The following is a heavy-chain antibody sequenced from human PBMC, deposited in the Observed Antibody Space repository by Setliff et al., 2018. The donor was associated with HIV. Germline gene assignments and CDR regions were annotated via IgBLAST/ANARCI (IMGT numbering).Heavy chain of an antibody. CDR3: ARGAVDDDYFEY. CDR1: GYTFTGHY. Sequence: GASVKVSCKASGYTFTGHYIHWVRQAPGQGLEWMGWSNPNSGATHYAQKFQGRVTMTRDTSIFTAYMELSRLRSDDTAVYYCARGAVDDDYFEYWGQGTLVTVSS. J-gene: IGHJ4*02. CDR2: SNPNSGAT. D-gene: IGHD2-15*01. V-gene: IGHV1-2*02.